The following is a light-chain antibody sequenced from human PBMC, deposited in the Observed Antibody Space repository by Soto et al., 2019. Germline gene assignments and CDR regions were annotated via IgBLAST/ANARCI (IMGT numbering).Light chain of an antibody. J-gene: IGLJ1*01. CDR1: SSDVGDYNY. V-gene: IGLV2-14*01. CDR3: TSFTSSSTRH. Sequence: QSALTQPASVSGSPGQSITISCTGTSSDVGDYNYVSWYQQHPGKAPKLMIYDVSNRPSGVSNRFSGSKSGNTASLTISGLQAEDEADYYCTSFTSSSTRHFGTGTKLTVL. CDR2: DVS.